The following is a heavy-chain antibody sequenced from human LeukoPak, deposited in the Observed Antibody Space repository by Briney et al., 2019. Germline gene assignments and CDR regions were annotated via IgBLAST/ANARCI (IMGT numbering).Heavy chain of an antibody. CDR2: INHSGST. V-gene: IGHV4-34*01. D-gene: IGHD2-15*01. CDR1: GGSFSGYY. Sequence: SETLSLTCAVYGGSFSGYYWSWIRQPPGKGLEWIGEINHSGSTNYNPSLKSRVTLSVDTSKNQFSLKLSSVTAADTAVYYCARGLRLGYCSGGSCYYWFDPWGQGTRVTVSS. CDR3: ARGLRLGYCSGGSCYYWFDP. J-gene: IGHJ5*02.